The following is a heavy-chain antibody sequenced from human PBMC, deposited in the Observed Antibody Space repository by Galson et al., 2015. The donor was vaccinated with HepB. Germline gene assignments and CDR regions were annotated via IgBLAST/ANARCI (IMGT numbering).Heavy chain of an antibody. CDR2: IYPGDSDT. D-gene: IGHD2-15*01. V-gene: IGHV5-51*01. J-gene: IGHJ3*02. CDR1: GYRFTSYW. CDR3: ARQVRLGYCSGGSCYDDAFDI. Sequence: QSGAEVKKPGESLKISCKGSGYRFTSYWIGWVRQMPGKGLEWMGIIYPGDSDTRYSPSFQGQVTISADKSISTAYLQWSSLKASDTAMYYCARQVRLGYCSGGSCYDDAFDIWGQGTMVTVSS.